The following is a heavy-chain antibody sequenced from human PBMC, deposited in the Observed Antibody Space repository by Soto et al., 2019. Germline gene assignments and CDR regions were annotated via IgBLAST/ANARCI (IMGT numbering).Heavy chain of an antibody. CDR2: IKQDGSEK. J-gene: IGHJ6*03. D-gene: IGHD3-9*01. CDR3: ARAKQPLRYAYDYHMDV. V-gene: IGHV3-7*01. CDR1: GFTFSSYW. Sequence: EVQLVESGGGLVQPGGSLRLSCAASGFTFSSYWMSWVRQAPGKGLEWVANIKQDGSEKYYVDSVKGRFTISRDNAKNSLYLQMNSLRAEDTAVYYCARAKQPLRYAYDYHMDVWGKGTTVTVSS.